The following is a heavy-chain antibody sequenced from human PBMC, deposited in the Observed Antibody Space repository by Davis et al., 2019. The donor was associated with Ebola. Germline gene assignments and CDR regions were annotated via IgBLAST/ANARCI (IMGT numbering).Heavy chain of an antibody. D-gene: IGHD4-23*01. CDR3: AREHDYGGRNYGMDV. CDR2: IYYSGST. Sequence: MPSETLSLTCTVSGGSIRSSSYYWGWIRQPPGKGLEWIGSIYYSGSTYYNPSLKSRVTISVDTSKNQFSLKLSSVTAADTAVYYCAREHDYGGRNYGMDVWGKGTTVTVSS. CDR1: GGSIRSSSYY. V-gene: IGHV4-39*07. J-gene: IGHJ6*04.